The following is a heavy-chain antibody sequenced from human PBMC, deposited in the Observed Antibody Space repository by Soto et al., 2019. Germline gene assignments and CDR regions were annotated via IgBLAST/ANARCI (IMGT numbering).Heavy chain of an antibody. CDR3: ARELTTVNPGDAFDI. CDR2: IIPIFGTA. Sequence: QVQLVQSGAEVKKPGSSVKVSCKASGGTFSSYAISWVRQAPGQGLELMGGIIPIFGTANYAPKFQGRVTITADEPTSTAYMELSSLRSEDTAVYYCARELTTVNPGDAFDIWGQTPMVTVSS. J-gene: IGHJ3*02. V-gene: IGHV1-69*01. CDR1: GGTFSSYA. D-gene: IGHD4-17*01.